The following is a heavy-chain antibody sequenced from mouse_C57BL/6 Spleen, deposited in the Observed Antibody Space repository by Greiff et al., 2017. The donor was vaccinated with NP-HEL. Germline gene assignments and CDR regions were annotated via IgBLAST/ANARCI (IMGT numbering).Heavy chain of an antibody. Sequence: VQLQQPGAELVKPGASVKMSCKASGYTFTSYWITWVKQRPGQGLEWIGDIYPGSGSTNYNEKFKSKATLTVDTSSSTAYMQLSSLTSEDSAVYYCARRGRYGNYWYFEVWGTGTTVTVSS. CDR2: IYPGSGST. J-gene: IGHJ1*03. V-gene: IGHV1-55*01. D-gene: IGHD2-1*01. CDR1: GYTFTSYW. CDR3: ARRGRYGNYWYFEV.